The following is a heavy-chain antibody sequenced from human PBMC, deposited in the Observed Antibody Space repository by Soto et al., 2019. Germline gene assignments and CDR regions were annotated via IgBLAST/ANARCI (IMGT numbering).Heavy chain of an antibody. J-gene: IGHJ5*02. CDR1: GFAFSGSA. CDR3: TTGQAAVDLEVHR. D-gene: IGHD2-2*03. V-gene: IGHV3-73*01. CDR2: VGTKSNSYAT. Sequence: GGSLRLSCAASGFAFSGSAIHWVRQASGKGLEWVGRVGTKSNSYATQYSESVKGRFTISRDDSKSTAYLQLNSLKAEDTARYFCTTGQAAVDLEVHRWGQGTLVTVS.